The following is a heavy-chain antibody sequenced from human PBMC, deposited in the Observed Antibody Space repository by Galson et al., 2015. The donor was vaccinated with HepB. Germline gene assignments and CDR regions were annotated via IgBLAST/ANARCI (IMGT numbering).Heavy chain of an antibody. CDR3: ARRGSKNGNWLDP. CDR1: GYTFTSYG. V-gene: IGHV1-18*04. CDR2: ISAYNGNP. D-gene: IGHD2-8*01. J-gene: IGHJ5*02. Sequence: SVKVSCKASGYTFTSYGISWVRQAPGQGLEWMGWISAYNGNPNYAQKLQGRVTMTTDPSTSTAYMELRSLRSDDTAVYYCARRGSKNGNWLDPWGQGTLVTVSS.